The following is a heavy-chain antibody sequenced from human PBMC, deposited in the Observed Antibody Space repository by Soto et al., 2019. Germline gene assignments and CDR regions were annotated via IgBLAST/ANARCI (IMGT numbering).Heavy chain of an antibody. Sequence: PSETLSLTCTVSGGSISSSSYYWGWIRQPPGKGLEWIGSIYYSGSTYYNPSLKSRVTISVDKSKNQFSLKLSSVTAADTAVYYCARHNYDFWSGYNHFDYWGQGTLVTVSS. CDR3: ARHNYDFWSGYNHFDY. D-gene: IGHD3-3*01. CDR2: IYYSGST. V-gene: IGHV4-39*01. J-gene: IGHJ4*02. CDR1: GGSISSSSYY.